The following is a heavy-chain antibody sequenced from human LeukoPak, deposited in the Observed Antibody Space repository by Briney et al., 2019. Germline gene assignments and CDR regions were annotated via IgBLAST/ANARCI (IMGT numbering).Heavy chain of an antibody. Sequence: GGSLRLSCAASGFTFSRHWMHWVRQAPGKGLEWVSGISWNSGSIGYADSVEGRFTISRDNAKNSLYLQMNSLRAEDTALYYCAKGMGGATAWYFDLWGRGTLVTVSS. D-gene: IGHD1-26*01. CDR2: ISWNSGSI. CDR1: GFTFSRHW. CDR3: AKGMGGATAWYFDL. V-gene: IGHV3-9*01. J-gene: IGHJ2*01.